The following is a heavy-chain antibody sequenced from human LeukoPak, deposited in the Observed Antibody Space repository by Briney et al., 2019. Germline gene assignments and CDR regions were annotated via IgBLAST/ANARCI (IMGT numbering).Heavy chain of an antibody. Sequence: GGSLRLSCAASGFTFSGSAMHWVRQASGKGLEWVGRIRSKANSYATAYAASVKGRFTISRDDSKNTAYLQMNSLKTEDTAVYYCTVLVPAAILPMDVWGKGTTVTVSS. CDR1: GFTFSGSA. D-gene: IGHD2-2*01. CDR3: TVLVPAAILPMDV. CDR2: IRSKANSYAT. V-gene: IGHV3-73*01. J-gene: IGHJ6*04.